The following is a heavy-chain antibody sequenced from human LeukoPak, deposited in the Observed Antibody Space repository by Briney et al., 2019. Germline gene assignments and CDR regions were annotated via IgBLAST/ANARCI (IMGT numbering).Heavy chain of an antibody. CDR3: ARERFPLYYFDY. V-gene: IGHV4-34*01. J-gene: IGHJ4*02. CDR2: INHSGST. Sequence: SETLSLTCAVYGGSFSGYYWSWIRQPPGKGLEWIGEINHSGSTNYNPSLKSRVTISVDTSKNQFSLKLSSVTAADTAVYYCARERFPLYYFDYWGQGTLVTVSS. CDR1: GGSFSGYY.